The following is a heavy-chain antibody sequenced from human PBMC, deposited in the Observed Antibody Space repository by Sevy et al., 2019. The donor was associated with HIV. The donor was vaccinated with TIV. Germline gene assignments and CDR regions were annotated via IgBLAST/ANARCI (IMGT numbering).Heavy chain of an antibody. CDR1: GFTFNNYA. J-gene: IGHJ4*02. CDR3: AKDGGGWYTSGWHYFDI. V-gene: IGHV3-23*01. CDR2: ISGGGVNT. Sequence: GGSLRLSCAGSGFTFNNYAMSWVRQAPGKGLEWVSSISGGGVNTYYADSGKGRFTISRDNTKNTLYLRVNSLRAEDTSVYFCAKDGGGWYTSGWHYFDIWGQGTLVTVSS. D-gene: IGHD6-19*01.